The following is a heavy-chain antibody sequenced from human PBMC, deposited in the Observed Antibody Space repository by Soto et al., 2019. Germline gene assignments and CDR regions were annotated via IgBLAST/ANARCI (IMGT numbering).Heavy chain of an antibody. CDR3: ARVVAVAGTGGDAFDI. D-gene: IGHD6-19*01. CDR2: ISAYNGNT. CDR1: GYTVTSYG. Sequence: ASVKVSCKASGYTVTSYGISWVRQAPGQGLEWMGWISAYNGNTNYAQKLQGRVTMTTDTSTSTAYMELRSLRSDDTAVYYCARVVAVAGTGGDAFDIWGQGTMVTVSS. V-gene: IGHV1-18*01. J-gene: IGHJ3*02.